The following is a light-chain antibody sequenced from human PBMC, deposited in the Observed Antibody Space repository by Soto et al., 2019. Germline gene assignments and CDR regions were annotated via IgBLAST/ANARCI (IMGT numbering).Light chain of an antibody. CDR3: AAWDDSLSGYVV. CDR1: SSNIGSNY. Sequence: QSVLTQLPSASGTPGQRVTISCSGSSSNIGSNYVYWYQQLPGTAPKLLIYRNNQRPSGVPDRFSGSKSGTSASLAISGLRSEDEADYYCAAWDDSLSGYVVFGGGTKVTVL. CDR2: RNN. J-gene: IGLJ2*01. V-gene: IGLV1-47*01.